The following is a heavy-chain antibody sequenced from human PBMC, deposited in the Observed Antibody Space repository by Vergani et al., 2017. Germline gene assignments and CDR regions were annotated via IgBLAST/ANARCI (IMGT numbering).Heavy chain of an antibody. D-gene: IGHD2-2*01. CDR3: ARDEVGGCSSTSCSERVDFYYGMDV. CDR2: INHSGST. Sequence: QVQLQQWGAGLLKPSETLSLTCAVYGGSFSGHSWNWIRQPPGKGLEWIGEINHSGSTNYNPSLRSRVIISVDTSKNQFSLNLSSVTAADTAVYYCARDEVGGCSSTSCSERVDFYYGMDVWGQGTTVTVSS. V-gene: IGHV4-34*01. CDR1: GGSFSGHS. J-gene: IGHJ6*02.